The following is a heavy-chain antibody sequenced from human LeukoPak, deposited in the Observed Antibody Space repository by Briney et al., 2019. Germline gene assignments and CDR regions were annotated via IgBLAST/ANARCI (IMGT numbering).Heavy chain of an antibody. CDR1: GDSMSRYY. CDR2: ISQKGSI. CDR3: ASLSGGVGARRFDY. V-gene: IGHV4-59*08. D-gene: IGHD1-26*01. Sequence: SETLSLTCTVSGDSMSRYYWNWIRQPPGKGLEWIGYISQKGSINYNPSLNSRVTISLDTSKNQFSLKLSSVTAADTAVYYCASLSGGVGARRFDYWGQGNPGHRLL. J-gene: IGHJ4*02.